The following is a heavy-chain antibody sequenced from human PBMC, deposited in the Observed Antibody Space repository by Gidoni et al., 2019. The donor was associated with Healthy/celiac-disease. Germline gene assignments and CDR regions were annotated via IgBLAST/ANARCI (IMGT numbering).Heavy chain of an antibody. CDR2: IYYSGST. CDR3: ARGRTGTPDY. J-gene: IGHJ4*02. CDR1: GGAISSSSYY. D-gene: IGHD1-1*01. V-gene: IGHV4-39*01. Sequence: QLQLQVSGPGLVMPSETLSLTCTVSGGAISSSSYYWGWIRPPPGKGLEWIGSIYYSGSTYYNPSLKSRVTISVDTSKNQFSQKLSAVTAADTAVDYCARGRTGTPDYWGQGTLVTVSS.